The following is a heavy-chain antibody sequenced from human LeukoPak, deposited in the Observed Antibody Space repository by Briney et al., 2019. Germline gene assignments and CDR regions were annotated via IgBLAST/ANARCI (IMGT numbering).Heavy chain of an antibody. Sequence: PSQTLSLTCTVSGASISSGGYYWSWIRQPRGEGLEWIGYIYHSGSTYYNPSLKSRVTISVDRSKNQFSLKLSSVTAADTAVYYCARDLSLGWFDPWGQGTLVTVSS. CDR2: IYHSGST. J-gene: IGHJ5*02. D-gene: IGHD3-16*01. CDR3: ARDLSLGWFDP. CDR1: GASISSGGYY. V-gene: IGHV4-30-2*01.